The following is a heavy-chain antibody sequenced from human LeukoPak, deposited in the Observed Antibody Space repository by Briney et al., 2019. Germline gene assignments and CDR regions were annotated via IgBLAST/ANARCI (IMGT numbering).Heavy chain of an antibody. V-gene: IGHV3-30-3*01. D-gene: IGHD4-4*01. J-gene: IGHJ4*02. CDR1: GFTFSSYA. CDR3: AVEYSY. Sequence: GGSLRLSCAASGFTFSSYAMHWVRQAPGKGLEWVAVISYDGSNKYYADSVKGRFTISRDNSKNTLYLQMNSLRAEDTAVYYCAVEYSYWGQGTLVTVSS. CDR2: ISYDGSNK.